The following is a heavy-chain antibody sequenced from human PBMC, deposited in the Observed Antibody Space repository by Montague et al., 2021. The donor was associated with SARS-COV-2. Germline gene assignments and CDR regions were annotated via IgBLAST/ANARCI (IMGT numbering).Heavy chain of an antibody. J-gene: IGHJ5*02. V-gene: IGHV4-59*01. D-gene: IGHD3-3*01. CDR1: GGSISSYY. CDR2: IYYSGST. Sequence: SETRSLTCTVSGGSISSYYWSWIRQPPGKGLEWIGYIYYSGSTNYNPSLKSRVTISVDTSKNQFSLKLSSVTAADTAVYYCARVSRITIFGVVGWFDPRGQGTLVTVSS. CDR3: ARVSRITIFGVVGWFDP.